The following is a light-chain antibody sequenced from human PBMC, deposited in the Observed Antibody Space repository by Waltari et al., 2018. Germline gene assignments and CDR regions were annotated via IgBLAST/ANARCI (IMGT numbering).Light chain of an antibody. CDR1: GLGDKD. CDR3: QAWDDTTVV. V-gene: IGLV3-1*01. Sequence: SYELTQPPSVSVSPGQTATIPCSGEGLGDKDGWWYQQKPGQSPVAVIYSDDKRPSGIPERFSGSNSGNTATLTIGGTQTTDEGDYYCQAWDDTTVVFGAGTKVTV. CDR2: SDD. J-gene: IGLJ2*01.